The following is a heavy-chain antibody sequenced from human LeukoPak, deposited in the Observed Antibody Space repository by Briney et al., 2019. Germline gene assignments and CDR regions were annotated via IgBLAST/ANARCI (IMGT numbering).Heavy chain of an antibody. V-gene: IGHV3-23*01. CDR1: GITLSNYG. J-gene: IGHJ4*02. D-gene: IGHD3-22*01. Sequence: GGSLRLSCAVSGITLSNYGMSWVRQAPGKGLEWVAGISGSGGSTNYAGSVKGQFTISRDNRKNTLYLQMNSLRVEDTAVYFCAKRGVVIRVILVGFHKEAYYFDSWGQGALVTVSS. CDR3: AKRGVVIRVILVGFHKEAYYFDS. CDR2: ISGSGGST.